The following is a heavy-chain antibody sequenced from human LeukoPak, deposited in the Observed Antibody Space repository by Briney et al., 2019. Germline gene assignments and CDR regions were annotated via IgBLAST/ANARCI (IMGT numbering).Heavy chain of an antibody. Sequence: GGSLRLSCAASGFTFSSYAMSWDRQAPGKGLEWVSAISGSGGSTYYADSVKGRITISRDNSKNTLYLQMNSLRAEDTAVYYCAKNPKGRYGSGSYEDYWGQGTLVTVSS. CDR1: GFTFSSYA. V-gene: IGHV3-23*01. CDR2: ISGSGGST. J-gene: IGHJ4*02. D-gene: IGHD3-10*01. CDR3: AKNPKGRYGSGSYEDY.